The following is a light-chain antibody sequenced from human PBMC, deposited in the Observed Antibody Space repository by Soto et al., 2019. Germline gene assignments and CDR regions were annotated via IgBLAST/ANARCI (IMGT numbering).Light chain of an antibody. J-gene: IGLJ2*01. CDR1: SGHSRYA. Sequence: QPVLTQSHSASASLGASVKLTCTLRSGHSRYAIAWHQQQPEKGPRYLMKLDSDGSHTKGDAIPDRFSGSSSGAERYLTISSLQSEDEADYYCQTWGTGIHVVFGGGTKLTVL. CDR3: QTWGTGIHVV. V-gene: IGLV4-69*01. CDR2: LDSDGSH.